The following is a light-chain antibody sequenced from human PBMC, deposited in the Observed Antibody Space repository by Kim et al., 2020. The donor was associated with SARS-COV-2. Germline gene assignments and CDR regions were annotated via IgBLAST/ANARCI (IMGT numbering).Light chain of an antibody. CDR2: SSN. V-gene: IGLV1-40*01. CDR1: SSNIGAGYG. CDR3: HSYDTSLSEGV. Sequence: QSVLTQPPSVSGAPGQTVTISCTRSSSNIGAGYGVHWYQQLPGTAPKLLMYSSNRRPSGVPDRFSGSKSGTSASLAITGLQAEDEADYYCHSYDTSLSEGVFGGGTQLTVL. J-gene: IGLJ3*02.